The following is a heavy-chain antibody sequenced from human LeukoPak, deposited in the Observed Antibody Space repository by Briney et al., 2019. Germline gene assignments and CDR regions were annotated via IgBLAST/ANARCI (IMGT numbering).Heavy chain of an antibody. CDR1: GYSISSGYY. CDR2: IYHSGST. CDR3: ARRHGCSSTSCYPYFQH. J-gene: IGHJ1*01. Sequence: SETLSLTCTVSGYSISSGYYWGWIRQPPGEGLEWIGSIYHSGSTYYNPSLKSRVTISVDTSKNQFSLKLSSVTAADTAVYYCARRHGCSSTSCYPYFQHWGQGTLVTVSS. V-gene: IGHV4-38-2*02. D-gene: IGHD2-2*01.